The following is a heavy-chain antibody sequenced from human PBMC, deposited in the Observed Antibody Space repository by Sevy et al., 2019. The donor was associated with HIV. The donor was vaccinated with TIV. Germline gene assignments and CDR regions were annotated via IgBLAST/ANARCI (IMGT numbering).Heavy chain of an antibody. CDR3: ARHAVPAAGLYAFDI. D-gene: IGHD6-13*01. Sequence: GESLKISCKGSGYSFTSYWIGWVRQMPGKGLEWMGIIYPGDSDTRYSPSFQGQVTISADKSISTAYLQWSSLKASDTDMYDCARHAVPAAGLYAFDIWGQGTMVTVSS. CDR2: IYPGDSDT. CDR1: GYSFTSYW. V-gene: IGHV5-51*01. J-gene: IGHJ3*02.